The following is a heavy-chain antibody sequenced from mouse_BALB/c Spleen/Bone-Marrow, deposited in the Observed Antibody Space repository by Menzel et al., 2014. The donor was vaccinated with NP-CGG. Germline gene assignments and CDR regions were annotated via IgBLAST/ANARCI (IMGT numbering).Heavy chain of an antibody. Sequence: VQLQQSGAELVKPGASVKLSCTASGFNIKDAYMHWVKQRPAQDLEWIGRIAPANGNTEYDPKFLDKATITADTSSNTAYLQLSSLTSEDAAVYYCARSPGEVNYWGQGTLVTVSA. J-gene: IGHJ3*01. CDR3: ARSPGEVNY. D-gene: IGHD1-3*01. CDR2: IAPANGNT. V-gene: IGHV14-3*02. CDR1: GFNIKDAY.